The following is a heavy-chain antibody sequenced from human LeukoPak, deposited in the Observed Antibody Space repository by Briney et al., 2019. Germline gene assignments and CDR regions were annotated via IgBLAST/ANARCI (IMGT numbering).Heavy chain of an antibody. V-gene: IGHV3-13*01. CDR1: GFTFSSYD. Sequence: GGSLRLSCAASGFTFSSYDMHWVRQATGKGLEWVSAIGTAGDTYYPGSVKGRFTISRENAKNSLYLQMNSLRAGDTAVYYCARDFDQGGADYYFAYWGQGTLVTVSS. CDR2: IGTAGDT. CDR3: ARDFDQGGADYYFAY. D-gene: IGHD3-9*01. J-gene: IGHJ4*02.